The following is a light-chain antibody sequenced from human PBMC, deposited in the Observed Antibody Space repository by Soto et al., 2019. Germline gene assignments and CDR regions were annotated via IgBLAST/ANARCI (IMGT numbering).Light chain of an antibody. CDR3: QQYGRSQFT. CDR2: DAS. V-gene: IGKV3-20*01. J-gene: IGKJ3*01. CDR1: QSVSSNY. Sequence: EIVLTQSPGTLSLSPGERATISCRASQSVSSNYLAWYQQKPGQAPRLLIYDASRRATGIPYRFSGSGSGTDFTLTISGLEPEDFAVYYCQQYGRSQFTFGPGTKVDIK.